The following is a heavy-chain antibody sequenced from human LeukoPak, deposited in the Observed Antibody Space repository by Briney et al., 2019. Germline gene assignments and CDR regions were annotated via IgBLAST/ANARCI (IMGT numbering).Heavy chain of an antibody. CDR1: GFTFSSYG. CDR2: IWYDGSNK. Sequence: GSLRLSCAASGFTFSSYGMHWVRQAPGKGLEWVAVIWYDGSNKYYADSVKGRFTISRDNSKNTLYLQMNSLRAEDTAVYYCARGEDVEMATIYDAFDIWGQGTMVTVSS. CDR3: ARGEDVEMATIYDAFDI. J-gene: IGHJ3*02. D-gene: IGHD5-24*01. V-gene: IGHV3-33*01.